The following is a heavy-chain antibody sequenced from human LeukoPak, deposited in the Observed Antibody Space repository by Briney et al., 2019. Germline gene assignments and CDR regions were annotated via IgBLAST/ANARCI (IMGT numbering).Heavy chain of an antibody. CDR2: ISSSSTYL. CDR3: ARDLDIVVVPASWFDP. D-gene: IGHD2-2*03. V-gene: IGHV3-21*01. CDR1: GFTFGSYN. Sequence: GSLRLSCAASGFTFGSYNMNWVRQAPGKGLEWVSSISSSSTYLFYADSMKGRFTISRDNAKNSLYLQMSSLRAEDTAVYYCARDLDIVVVPASWFDPWGQGTLVTVSS. J-gene: IGHJ5*02.